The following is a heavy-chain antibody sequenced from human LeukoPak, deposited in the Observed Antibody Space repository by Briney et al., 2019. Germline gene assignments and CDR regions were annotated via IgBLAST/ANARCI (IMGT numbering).Heavy chain of an antibody. CDR2: IYHSGST. CDR1: GYSISSGYY. D-gene: IGHD2-15*01. V-gene: IGHV4-38-2*01. CDR3: ARADIVVVVAATHFDY. Sequence: SETLSLTCAVSGYSISSGYYWGWIRQPPGKGLEWIGSIYHSGSTYYNPSLKSRVIISVDTSKNQFSLKLSSVTAAGTAVYYCARADIVVVVAATHFDYWGQGTLVTVSS. J-gene: IGHJ4*02.